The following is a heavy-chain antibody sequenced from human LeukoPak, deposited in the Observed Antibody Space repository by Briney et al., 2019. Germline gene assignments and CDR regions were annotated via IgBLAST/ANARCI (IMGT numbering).Heavy chain of an antibody. Sequence: SETLSLTCAVSGGSFSGYYWTWIRQPPGKGLEWIGEINHSGNANYNPSLKSRVTMSLDTSKNHFSLKLNSVTAADTAVYYCARDLKYSSSWYSYYYYGMDVWGQGTTVTVSS. D-gene: IGHD6-13*01. V-gene: IGHV4-34*01. CDR3: ARDLKYSSSWYSYYYYGMDV. CDR1: GGSFSGYY. CDR2: INHSGNA. J-gene: IGHJ6*02.